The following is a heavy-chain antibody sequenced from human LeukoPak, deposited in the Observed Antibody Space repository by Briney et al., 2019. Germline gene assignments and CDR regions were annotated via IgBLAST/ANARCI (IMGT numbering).Heavy chain of an antibody. CDR2: INAGNGNT. D-gene: IGHD4-17*01. CDR1: GYTFTNYA. Sequence: ASVKVSCKASGYTFTNYAMHWVRQAPGQRLEWVGWINAGNGNTKYSQKFQGRVTITRDTSASTAYMELSSLRSEDTAVYYCARGARAMTTVTIYFDYWGQGTLVTASS. V-gene: IGHV1-3*01. J-gene: IGHJ4*02. CDR3: ARGARAMTTVTIYFDY.